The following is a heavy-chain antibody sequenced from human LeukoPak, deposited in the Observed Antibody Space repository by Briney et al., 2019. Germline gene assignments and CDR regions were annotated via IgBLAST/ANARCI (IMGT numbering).Heavy chain of an antibody. Sequence: GGSLRLSCAASGFTFDDYAMHWVRQAPGKGLEWVSGISWNSGSIGYADSVKGRFTISRDNAKNSLYLQMNSLRAEDMALYYCAKSFGAALDYYYYYMDVWGKGTTVTVSS. D-gene: IGHD3-16*01. V-gene: IGHV3-9*03. CDR3: AKSFGAALDYYYYYMDV. J-gene: IGHJ6*03. CDR2: ISWNSGSI. CDR1: GFTFDDYA.